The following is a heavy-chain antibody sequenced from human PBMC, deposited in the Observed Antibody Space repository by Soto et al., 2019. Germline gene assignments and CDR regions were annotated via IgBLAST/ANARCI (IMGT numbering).Heavy chain of an antibody. CDR3: ATRPSCPPPEFDY. V-gene: IGHV3-21*01. CDR2: ISSSGTYI. J-gene: IGHJ4*02. Sequence: EIQLVESGGGLVKPGGSLRLSCAATGFTFSTYTMNWVRQAPGKGLEWVSSISSSGTYISYAVSVKGRFVLSRDNAKNSLYLPMTSLKAVDTARDYCATRPSCPPPEFDYWGQGTLVSISS. CDR1: GFTFSTYT. D-gene: IGHD3-10*01.